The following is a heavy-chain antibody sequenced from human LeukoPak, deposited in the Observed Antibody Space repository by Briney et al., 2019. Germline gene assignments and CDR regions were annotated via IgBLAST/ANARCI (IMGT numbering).Heavy chain of an antibody. Sequence: ASVKVSCKASGYTFTSYYMHWVRQAPGQGLEWMGIINPSGGSTNYAQKFQGRVTMTGDTSTSTVYMELSSLRSDDTAVYYCARVGRRSHAFDIWGQGTMVTVSS. J-gene: IGHJ3*02. CDR2: INPSGGST. CDR1: GYTFTSYY. CDR3: ARVGRRSHAFDI. D-gene: IGHD1-26*01. V-gene: IGHV1-46*01.